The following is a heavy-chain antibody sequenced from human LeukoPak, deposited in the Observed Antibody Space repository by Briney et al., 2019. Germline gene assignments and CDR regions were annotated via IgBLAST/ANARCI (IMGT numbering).Heavy chain of an antibody. D-gene: IGHD3-3*01. CDR3: ARGGPVSRITIFGVIFDAFDI. V-gene: IGHV3-7*04. J-gene: IGHJ3*02. CDR1: GFTFSTYW. Sequence: GGSLRLSCEASGFTFSTYWMTWVRQAPGKGLELVSNIKQDGSEKYYVDSVKGRFSISRDNAKNSLYLQMNSLRAEDTAVYYCARGGPVSRITIFGVIFDAFDIWGQGTMVTVSS. CDR2: IKQDGSEK.